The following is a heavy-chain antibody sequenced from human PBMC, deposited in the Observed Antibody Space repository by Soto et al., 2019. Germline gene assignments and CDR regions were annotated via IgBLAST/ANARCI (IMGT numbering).Heavy chain of an antibody. J-gene: IGHJ6*02. CDR3: ARGPYYDFWSGYYAPSNYYYYYGMDV. D-gene: IGHD3-3*01. CDR1: GFSLSTSGMC. CDR2: IDWDDDK. V-gene: IGHV2-70*11. Sequence: SGPTLVNPTQTLTLTCTSSGFSLSTSGMCVSWIRQPPGKALEWLARIDWDDDKYYSTSLKTRLTISKDTSKNQVVLTMTNMDPVDTATYYCARGPYYDFWSGYYAPSNYYYYYGMDVWGQGTTVTVSS.